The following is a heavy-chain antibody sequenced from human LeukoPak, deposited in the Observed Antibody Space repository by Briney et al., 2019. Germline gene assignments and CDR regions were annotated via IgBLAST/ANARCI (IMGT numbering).Heavy chain of an antibody. CDR3: AKGMYHIWGWFDP. CDR2: ISGSGGST. J-gene: IGHJ5*02. D-gene: IGHD3-16*01. Sequence: GGTLRLSCAASGFTFSSYGTSWVRQAPGKGLEWVSAISGSGGSTYYADSVKGRFTISRDNSKNTLYLQMNSLRAEDTAVYYCAKGMYHIWGWFDPWGQGTLVTVSS. CDR1: GFTFSSYG. V-gene: IGHV3-23*01.